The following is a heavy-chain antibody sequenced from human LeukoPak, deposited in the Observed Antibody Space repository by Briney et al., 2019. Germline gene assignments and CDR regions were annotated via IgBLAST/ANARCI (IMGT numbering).Heavy chain of an antibody. CDR3: ARGRHFNYYDSSGPRTRFDP. CDR2: INHSGST. Sequence: SETLSLTCAVYGGSFSGYYWSWIRQPPGKGLEWIGEINHSGSTNYNPSLKSRVTISADTSKNQFSLKLSSVTAADTAVYYCARGRHFNYYDSSGPRTRFDPWGQGTLVTVSS. V-gene: IGHV4-34*01. CDR1: GGSFSGYY. J-gene: IGHJ5*02. D-gene: IGHD3-22*01.